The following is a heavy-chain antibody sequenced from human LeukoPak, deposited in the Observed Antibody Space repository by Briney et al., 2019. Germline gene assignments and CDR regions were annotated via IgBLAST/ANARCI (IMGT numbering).Heavy chain of an antibody. CDR3: ARDTGSGSYSAFDI. J-gene: IGHJ3*02. CDR2: IYHSGST. D-gene: IGHD3-10*01. V-gene: IGHV4-30-2*01. CDR1: GGSISSGGYS. Sequence: SQTLSLTCAVSGGSISSGGYSWSWIRQPPGKGLEWIGYIYHSGSTYHNPSLKSRVTISVDRSKNQFSLKLSSVTAADTAVYYCARDTGSGSYSAFDIWGQGTMVTVSS.